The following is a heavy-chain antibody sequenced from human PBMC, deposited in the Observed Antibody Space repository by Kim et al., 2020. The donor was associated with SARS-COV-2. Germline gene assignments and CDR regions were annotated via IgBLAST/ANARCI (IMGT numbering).Heavy chain of an antibody. J-gene: IGHJ6*03. V-gene: IGHV3-21*01. Sequence: YAASEKGRLTISRDNAKNLLYLQMNRLRAEDTAVYYCAREYGYYYYYMDAWGKGTTVTVSS. CDR3: AREYGYYYYYMDA. D-gene: IGHD3-10*01.